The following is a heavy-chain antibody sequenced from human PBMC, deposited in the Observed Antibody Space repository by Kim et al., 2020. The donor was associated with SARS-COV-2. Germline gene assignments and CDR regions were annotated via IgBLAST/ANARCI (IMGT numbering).Heavy chain of an antibody. D-gene: IGHD5-18*01. V-gene: IGHV3-48*03. CDR1: GFNFHNYA. J-gene: IGHJ4*02. CDR2: ISSNGISI. Sequence: GGSLRLSCAASGFNFHNYAMNWVRQAPGKGLEWVSYISSNGISIYYSDSVRGRFTISRDNAKNSLYLQMNSLRAEDTAVYYCARDRSGYNYGFDFFDYWGQGTLVTVSS. CDR3: ARDRSGYNYGFDFFDY.